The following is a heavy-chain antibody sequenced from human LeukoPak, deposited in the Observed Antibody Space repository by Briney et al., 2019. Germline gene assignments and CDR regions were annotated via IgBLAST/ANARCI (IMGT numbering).Heavy chain of an antibody. V-gene: IGHV4-34*01. CDR3: ARSVFDGDGYNLFYFDY. CDR2: IYHSGST. Sequence: PSETLSLTCAVYGGSFSGYYWSWIRQPPGKGLEWIGEIYHSGSTNYNPSLKSRVTISVDTSKNQFSLKLSSVTAADTAVYYCARSVFDGDGYNLFYFDYWGQGTLVTVSS. D-gene: IGHD5-24*01. CDR1: GGSFSGYY. J-gene: IGHJ4*02.